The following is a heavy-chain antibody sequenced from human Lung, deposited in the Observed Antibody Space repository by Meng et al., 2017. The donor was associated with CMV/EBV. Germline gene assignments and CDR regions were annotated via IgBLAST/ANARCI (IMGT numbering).Heavy chain of an antibody. J-gene: IGHJ3*01. Sequence: GESLKISCPASGFIFSDFAMHWVRQAPGKGLEWVAVISCDGSNKYYADSVKGRFTISRDNSKNTLYLQMNSLRPEDTAVYYCAKEFPNNAYDVGGQGTMVTVSS. CDR2: ISCDGSNK. CDR1: GFIFSDFA. CDR3: AKEFPNNAYDV. V-gene: IGHV3-30*01. D-gene: IGHD2-21*01.